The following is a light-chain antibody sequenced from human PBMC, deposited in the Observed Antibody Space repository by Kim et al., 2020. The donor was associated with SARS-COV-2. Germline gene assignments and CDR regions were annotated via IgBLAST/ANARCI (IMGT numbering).Light chain of an antibody. V-gene: IGLV3-1*01. CDR2: QYS. J-gene: IGLJ3*02. CDR3: QAWDSSTWV. CDR1: KLGDKY. Sequence: SYELTQPPSVSVSPGQTASITCSGDKLGDKYACWYQQKPGQSPVLVIYQYSKRPSGIPERFSGSNSGNTATLTLSGTQAMDVADYYCQAWDSSTWVFGGGTQLTFL.